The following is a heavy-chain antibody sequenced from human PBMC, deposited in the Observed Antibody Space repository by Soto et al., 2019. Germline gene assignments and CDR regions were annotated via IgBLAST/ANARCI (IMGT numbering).Heavy chain of an antibody. CDR2: INCYNGNK. Sequence: ASVKVSCKASGYMFTSYGISWLRQAPGHGLEWMGWINCYNGNKNYAQKFKGRVTMTTDTSTSTAYMELRSLGSDDMAVYYCARDLDFWSGSFDYWGLGTLVTVSS. CDR1: GYMFTSYG. V-gene: IGHV1-18*03. CDR3: ARDLDFWSGSFDY. D-gene: IGHD3-3*01. J-gene: IGHJ4*02.